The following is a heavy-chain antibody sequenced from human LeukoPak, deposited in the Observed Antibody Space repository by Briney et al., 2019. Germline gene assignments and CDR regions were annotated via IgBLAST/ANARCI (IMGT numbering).Heavy chain of an antibody. D-gene: IGHD3-10*01. Sequence: GGSLRLSCAASGFTFSSYAMHWVRQAPGKGLEWVTIISYDGTNKYYADSVKGRFTISRDNSKNTLFLQMNSLRAEDTAVYYCARDLSFYYGSGSYYNGGFPFDYWGQGTLVTVSS. CDR1: GFTFSSYA. CDR2: ISYDGTNK. J-gene: IGHJ4*02. CDR3: ARDLSFYYGSGSYYNGGFPFDY. V-gene: IGHV3-30*04.